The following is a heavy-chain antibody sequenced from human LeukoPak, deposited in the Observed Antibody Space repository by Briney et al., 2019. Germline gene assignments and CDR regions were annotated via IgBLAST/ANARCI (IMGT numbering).Heavy chain of an antibody. V-gene: IGHV1-2*02. J-gene: IGHJ6*03. CDR3: ARVYYDSSGYYGYYYYYMDV. CDR1: GYTFTGYY. D-gene: IGHD3-22*01. Sequence: ASVKVSCKASGYTFTGYYMHWMRQAPGQGLEWMGWINPNSGGTNYAQKFQGRVTMTRDTSISTAYMELSRLRSDDTAVYYCARVYYDSSGYYGYYYYYMDVWGKGTTVTVSS. CDR2: INPNSGGT.